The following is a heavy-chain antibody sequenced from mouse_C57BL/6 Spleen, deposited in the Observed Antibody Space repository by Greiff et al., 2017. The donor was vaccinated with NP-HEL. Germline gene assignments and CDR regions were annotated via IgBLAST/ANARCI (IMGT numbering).Heavy chain of an antibody. CDR3: ARKGVYDYDETFDY. CDR1: GYTFTSYW. Sequence: ASGYTFTSYWMHWVKQRPGQGLEWIGNINPSNSGTNYNEKFKSKATLTVDKSSSTAYMQLSSLTSEDSAVYYCARKGVYDYDETFDYWGQGTTLTVSS. CDR2: INPSNSGT. D-gene: IGHD2-4*01. V-gene: IGHV1-53*01. J-gene: IGHJ2*01.